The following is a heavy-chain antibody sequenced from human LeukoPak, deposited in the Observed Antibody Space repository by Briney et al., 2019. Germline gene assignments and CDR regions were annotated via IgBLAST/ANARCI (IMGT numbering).Heavy chain of an antibody. V-gene: IGHV3-73*01. J-gene: IGHJ4*02. D-gene: IGHD3-10*01. CDR1: GFNFSSYP. CDR3: TSRPLLSYYGSGRTRSDY. CDR2: IRSKANSYAT. Sequence: GGSLRLSCEPSGFNFSSYPMHWVRQASGKGLEWVGRIRSKANSYATAYAASVKGRFTISRDDSKNTTYLQMNSLKTEDTAVYYCTSRPLLSYYGSGRTRSDYWGQGTLVTVSS.